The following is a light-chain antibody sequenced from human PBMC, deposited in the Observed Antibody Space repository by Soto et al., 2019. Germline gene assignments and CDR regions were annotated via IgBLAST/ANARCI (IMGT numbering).Light chain of an antibody. CDR3: QQYGSSPPYT. J-gene: IGKJ2*01. CDR1: QSVSSSY. CDR2: GAS. V-gene: IGKV3-20*01. Sequence: EIVSTQSPGTLSLSPGERATLSCRASQSVSSSYLAWYQQKPGQDPRLLIYGASSRATGIPDRFSGSGSGTDFTLTISRLAPEDFAVYYCQQYGSSPPYTFGQGTKLEIK.